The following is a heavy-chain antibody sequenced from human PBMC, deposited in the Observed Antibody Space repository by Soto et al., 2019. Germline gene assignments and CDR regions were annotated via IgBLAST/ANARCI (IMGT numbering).Heavy chain of an antibody. Sequence: SVKVSCQASAGTFSSYAIGWVRQAPVQGLEWMGGIIPIFGTANYAQKFQGRVAITADESTSTAYMELSSLRSEDTAVYYCARKTESSSGWFYSYGMDVWGQGTTVTVSS. CDR2: IIPIFGTA. CDR3: ARKTESSSGWFYSYGMDV. CDR1: AGTFSSYA. J-gene: IGHJ6*02. V-gene: IGHV1-69*01. D-gene: IGHD6-19*01.